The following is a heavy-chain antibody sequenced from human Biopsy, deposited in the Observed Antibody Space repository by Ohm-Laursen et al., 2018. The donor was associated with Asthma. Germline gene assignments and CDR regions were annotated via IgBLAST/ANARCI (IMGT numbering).Heavy chain of an antibody. D-gene: IGHD2-2*01. V-gene: IGHV3-53*01. Sequence: SLRLSFAASVFAVSRDYMVWDRQSPGKGLEWGPVIYSGGTSHTADSVRGRFTISRDYSKNTLYLQMHSLRAEDTAVYYCARGGSSSWSHYYFDYWGQGTLVTVSS. CDR3: ARGGSSSWSHYYFDY. J-gene: IGHJ4*02. CDR1: VFAVSRDY. CDR2: IYSGGTS.